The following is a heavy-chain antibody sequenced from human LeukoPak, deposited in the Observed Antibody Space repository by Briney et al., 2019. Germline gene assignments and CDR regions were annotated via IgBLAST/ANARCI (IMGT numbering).Heavy chain of an antibody. Sequence: PAGSLRLSCAASGFTFSSYGMHWVWHGQSQGLGRVVVILYDETKRYYAGSVRGRFTISRDKSKNTLYLQMNSLRVEDTAVYYCARWGGDKEYYFDYWGQGTLVTVSS. J-gene: IGHJ4*02. V-gene: IGHV3-33*01. D-gene: IGHD3-10*01. CDR2: ILYDETKR. CDR3: ARWGGDKEYYFDY. CDR1: GFTFSSYG.